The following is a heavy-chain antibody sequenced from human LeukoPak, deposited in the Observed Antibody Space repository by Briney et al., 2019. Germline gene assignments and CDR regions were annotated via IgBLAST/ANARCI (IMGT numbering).Heavy chain of an antibody. CDR2: INHSGST. CDR3: ARGSRPLGPRASYYVDY. CDR1: GGSFSGYY. J-gene: IGHJ4*02. V-gene: IGHV4-34*01. Sequence: PSETLSLTCAVYGGSFSGYYWSWIRQPPGKGLEWIGEINHSGSTNYNPSLKSRVTISVDTSKNQFSLKLSSVTAADTAVYYCARGSRPLGPRASYYVDYWGQGTLVTVSS.